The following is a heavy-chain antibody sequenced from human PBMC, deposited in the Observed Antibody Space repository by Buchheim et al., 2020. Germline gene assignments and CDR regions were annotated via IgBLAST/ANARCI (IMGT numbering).Heavy chain of an antibody. Sequence: QVQLVQSGPEVKPPGSSVRVSCKASGGAFSSFTISWVRQAPGQGLEWMGRIFPILGVTNYAQNFQGRVTITADRSTTTVYMELSSLRSEDTAVYYCARDLHYGMDVWGQGTT. CDR1: GGAFSSFT. V-gene: IGHV1-69*08. J-gene: IGHJ6*02. CDR2: IFPILGVT. CDR3: ARDLHYGMDV.